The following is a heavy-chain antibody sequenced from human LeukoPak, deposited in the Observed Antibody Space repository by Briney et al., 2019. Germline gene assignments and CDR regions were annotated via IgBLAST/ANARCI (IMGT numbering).Heavy chain of an antibody. CDR1: GYSFTGYW. V-gene: IGHV5-51*01. CDR3: ARRSGMVVAATEFGY. D-gene: IGHD2-15*01. CDR2: IYPGDSDT. Sequence: GESLKISCKGSGYSFTGYWIGWVRQMPGKGLEWMGIIYPGDSDTRYSPSFQGQVTISADKSISTAYLQWSSLKASDTAMYYCARRSGMVVAATEFGYWGQGTLVTVSS. J-gene: IGHJ4*02.